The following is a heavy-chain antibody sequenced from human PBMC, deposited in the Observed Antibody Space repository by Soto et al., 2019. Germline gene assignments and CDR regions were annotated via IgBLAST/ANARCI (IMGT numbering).Heavy chain of an antibody. D-gene: IGHD2-15*01. J-gene: IGHJ6*02. CDR1: GYTFTGYY. V-gene: IGHV1-2*02. CDR2: INPNSGGT. CDR3: ARDRDPSSLVVVAALGGMDV. Sequence: QVQLVQSGTEVKKPGASVKVSCKASGYTFTGYYMHWVRQAPGQGLEWMGWINPNSGGTNYAQKFQGRVTMTRDTSISTAYMELSRLRSDDTAVYYCARDRDPSSLVVVAALGGMDVWGQGTTVTVSS.